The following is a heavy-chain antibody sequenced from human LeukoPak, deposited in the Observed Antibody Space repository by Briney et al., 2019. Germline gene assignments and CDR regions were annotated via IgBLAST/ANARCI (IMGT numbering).Heavy chain of an antibody. D-gene: IGHD6-19*01. J-gene: IGHJ4*02. Sequence: GGTLRLSCAASGFTFSSYGMSWVRQDPGKGLEWVSAISDSGGSTYYADSVKGRFTISRDNSKNMLYLQMNSLRAEDTAVYYCAKRSAESSGYFDYWGQGTLVTVSS. CDR1: GFTFSSYG. CDR3: AKRSAESSGYFDY. V-gene: IGHV3-23*01. CDR2: ISDSGGST.